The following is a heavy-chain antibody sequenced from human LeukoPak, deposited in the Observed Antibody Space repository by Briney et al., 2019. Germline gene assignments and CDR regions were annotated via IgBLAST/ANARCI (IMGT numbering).Heavy chain of an antibody. D-gene: IGHD2-2*01. Sequence: GGSLRLSCAASGFTFSSYAMSWVRQAPGKGLEWVSAISGSGGSTYYADSVKGRFTISRDNSKNMLYLQMNSLRAEDTAVYYCAKGMRCSSTSCYLRAYYYYGMDVWGQGTTVTVSS. CDR1: GFTFSSYA. V-gene: IGHV3-23*01. J-gene: IGHJ6*02. CDR2: ISGSGGST. CDR3: AKGMRCSSTSCYLRAYYYYGMDV.